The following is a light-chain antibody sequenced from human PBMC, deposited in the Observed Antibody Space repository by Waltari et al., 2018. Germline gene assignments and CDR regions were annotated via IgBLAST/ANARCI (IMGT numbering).Light chain of an antibody. CDR3: QHYVRLPAT. V-gene: IGKV3-20*01. CDR2: AAS. CDR1: QRVSRT. J-gene: IGKJ1*01. Sequence: EIVLTQSPGPLSLAPGERAPLSCRASQRVSRTLAWDQQKPGQAPRLLIYAASARATGIPDRFSGSGSGNDVSLTISRLGPEDFAGYYCQHYVRLPATFGQGTKVEIK.